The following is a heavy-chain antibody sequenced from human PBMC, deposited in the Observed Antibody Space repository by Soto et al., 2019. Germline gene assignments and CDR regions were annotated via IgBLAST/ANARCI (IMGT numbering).Heavy chain of an antibody. Sequence: SGGSLRLSCAASGFTFSSYAMSWVRQAPGKGLEWVSAISGSGGSTYYADSVKGRFTISRDNSKNTLYLQMNSLRAEDTAVYYCAKDPRLLGVDNWFDPWGQGTLVTVSS. CDR3: AKDPRLLGVDNWFDP. D-gene: IGHD3-22*01. V-gene: IGHV3-23*01. CDR1: GFTFSSYA. J-gene: IGHJ5*02. CDR2: ISGSGGST.